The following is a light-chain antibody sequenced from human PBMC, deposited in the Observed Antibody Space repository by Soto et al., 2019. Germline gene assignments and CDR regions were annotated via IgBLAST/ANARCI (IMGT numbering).Light chain of an antibody. Sequence: AIQLTQSPSSLSASVGDRVTITCRPSQGISSALAWYQQKPGKAPKLLIYDASSLESGVPSRFSGSGSGTDFTLTISSLQPEDFATYYCQQFNSYSITFRQGTRLEIK. CDR2: DAS. V-gene: IGKV1-13*02. CDR1: QGISSA. CDR3: QQFNSYSIT. J-gene: IGKJ5*01.